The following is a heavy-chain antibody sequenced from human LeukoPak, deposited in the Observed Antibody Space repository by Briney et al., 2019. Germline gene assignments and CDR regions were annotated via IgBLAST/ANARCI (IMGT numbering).Heavy chain of an antibody. V-gene: IGHV3-23*01. Sequence: GGSLRLSCAASGFTFSSYAMSWDSQAPGKGLEWVSAISGSGGRTYYADSVKGRLTISRDNSKNTLYLQVNSLRAEDTAVYYCAKGGYSSSWYDYYYYGMDVWGQGTTVTVSS. J-gene: IGHJ6*02. CDR1: GFTFSSYA. CDR2: ISGSGGRT. D-gene: IGHD6-13*01. CDR3: AKGGYSSSWYDYYYYGMDV.